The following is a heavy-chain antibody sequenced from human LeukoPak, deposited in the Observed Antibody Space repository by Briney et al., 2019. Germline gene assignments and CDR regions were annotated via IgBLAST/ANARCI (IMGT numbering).Heavy chain of an antibody. J-gene: IGHJ6*03. V-gene: IGHV4-38-2*01. D-gene: IGHD3-10*01. Sequence: PSETLSLTCALSGYSISSGYYWGWIRQSPGKGLGWIWRIDRRGNTYYNPPCKGQVPISVDTSSNHFSLRLSSVTAADTTVYYYARMDDYFGSGNNCNFIDCNYKDVSGKGTTATVS. CDR1: GYSISSGYY. CDR3: ARMDDYFGSGNNCNFIDCNYKDV. CDR2: IDRRGNT.